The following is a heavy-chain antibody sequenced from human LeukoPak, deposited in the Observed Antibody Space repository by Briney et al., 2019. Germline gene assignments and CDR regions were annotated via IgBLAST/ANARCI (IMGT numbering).Heavy chain of an antibody. CDR1: GGSISSNY. J-gene: IGHJ6*02. Sequence: SETLSLTCTVSGGSISSNYWSWIRQPPGKGLEWIGYIYYSGNTNYNPSLKSRVTISVDTSKNQFSLNLNSVTAADAAVYYCARRGAARRFDGLDVWGQGTTVSLSS. D-gene: IGHD6-6*01. CDR2: IYYSGNT. V-gene: IGHV4-59*08. CDR3: ARRGAARRFDGLDV.